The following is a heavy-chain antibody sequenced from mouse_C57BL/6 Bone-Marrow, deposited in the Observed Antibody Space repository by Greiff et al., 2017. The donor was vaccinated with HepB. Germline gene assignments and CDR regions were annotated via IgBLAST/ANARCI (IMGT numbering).Heavy chain of an antibody. J-gene: IGHJ4*01. Sequence: EVQRVESGGGLVKPGGSLKLSCAASGFTFSDYGMHWVRQAPEKGLEWVAYISSGSSTISYADTVKGRFTISRDNDKNTLFLQRTSLRSEDTAMYYCARPGGRGNEYDAGYYAMDYWGQGTSVTVSS. V-gene: IGHV5-17*01. CDR1: GFTFSDYG. CDR2: ISSGSSTI. CDR3: ARPGGRGNEYDAGYYAMDY. D-gene: IGHD2-12*01.